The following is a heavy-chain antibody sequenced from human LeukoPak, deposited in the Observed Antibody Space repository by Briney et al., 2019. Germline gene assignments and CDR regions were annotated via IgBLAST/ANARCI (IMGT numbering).Heavy chain of an antibody. Sequence: SETLSLTCTVSGGSISSYYWSWIRQPPGKGLEWIGYIYTSGSTNHNPSLKSRVTISVDTSKNQFSLKLSSVTAADTAVYYCARGRQGYSYGFDYWGQGTLVTVSS. CDR2: IYTSGST. CDR1: GGSISSYY. D-gene: IGHD5-18*01. CDR3: ARGRQGYSYGFDY. J-gene: IGHJ4*02. V-gene: IGHV4-4*09.